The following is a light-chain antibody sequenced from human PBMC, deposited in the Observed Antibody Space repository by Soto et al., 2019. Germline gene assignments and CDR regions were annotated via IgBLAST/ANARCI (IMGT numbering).Light chain of an antibody. J-gene: IGLJ1*01. CDR2: DDS. V-gene: IGLV3-21*02. CDR3: QVGETCSDQKG. Sequence: PAPTFSVAPWPTAGIPCGGKNIGIKSVHWYQQKPGQSPVLVVYDDSDRPSGIPERFSGSNSGNTATLTISRFESLNEADYYCQVGETCSDQKGLVTGTSVTV. CDR1: NIGIKS.